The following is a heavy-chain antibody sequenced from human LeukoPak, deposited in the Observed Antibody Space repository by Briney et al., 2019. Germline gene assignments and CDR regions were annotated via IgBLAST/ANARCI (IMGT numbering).Heavy chain of an antibody. CDR1: GGTFSSYA. J-gene: IGHJ4*02. Sequence: SVKVSCKASGGTFSSYAISWVRQTPGQGLEWMGGIIPIFGTANYAQKFQGRVTITTDESTSTAYMELSSLRSEDTAVYYCARDNPYGSSWYGGGDYWGQGTLVTVSS. CDR2: IIPIFGTA. V-gene: IGHV1-69*05. CDR3: ARDNPYGSSWYGGGDY. D-gene: IGHD6-13*01.